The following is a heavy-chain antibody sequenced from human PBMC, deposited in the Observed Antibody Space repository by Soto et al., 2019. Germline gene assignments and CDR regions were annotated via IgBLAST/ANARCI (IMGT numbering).Heavy chain of an antibody. CDR3: ARGQLATLTDF. Sequence: PGESLKISCKGSGYSFTSYWIDWVRQAPGQGLEWMGWMNPNTGNTRYAQKFQGRLIMTRDTSISTAYMEMGSLTSEDTAVYYCARGQLATLTDFWGQGTQVTVSS. D-gene: IGHD3-9*01. CDR2: MNPNTGNT. J-gene: IGHJ4*02. CDR1: GYSFTSYW. V-gene: IGHV1-8*02.